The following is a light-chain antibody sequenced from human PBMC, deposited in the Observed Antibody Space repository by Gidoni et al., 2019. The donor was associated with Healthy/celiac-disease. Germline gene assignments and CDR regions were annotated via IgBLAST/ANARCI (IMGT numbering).Light chain of an antibody. CDR3: QRTYNAPPLT. CDR2: CES. Sequence: IQLTQTPSSLSASVGDRVTISCRVSQGISSYLNWYRQKPGKVPKLLIYCESKLQSGVPSRFSGSGSGTDFTLTISSLQPKAVASYYGQRTYNAPPLTFGGGTKVEIK. CDR1: QGISSY. J-gene: IGKJ4*01. V-gene: IGKV1-27*01.